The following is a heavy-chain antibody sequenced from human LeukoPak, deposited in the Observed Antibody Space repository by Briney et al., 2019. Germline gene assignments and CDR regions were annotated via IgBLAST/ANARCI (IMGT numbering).Heavy chain of an antibody. V-gene: IGHV3-74*01. J-gene: IGHJ6*02. CDR2: INSDGSST. CDR1: GFTLSNYW. Sequence: QPGGSLRLSCAASGFTLSNYWMPWVRQTPGKGLVWVSRINSDGSSTSYADSVKGRFTISRDNGKNTLYLQMNSLRAEDTAVYYCARDPKVRGVINYYYYGMDVWGQGTTVTVSS. D-gene: IGHD3-10*01. CDR3: ARDPKVRGVINYYYYGMDV.